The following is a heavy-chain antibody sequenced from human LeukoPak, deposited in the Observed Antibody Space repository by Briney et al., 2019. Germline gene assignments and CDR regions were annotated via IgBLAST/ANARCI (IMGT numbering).Heavy chain of an antibody. CDR2: ISGSGGST. Sequence: PGGSLRLSCAASGFTFSSYGMSWVRQAPGKGLEWVSAISGSGGSTYYADSVKGRFTISRDNSKNTLYLQMNSLRAEDTAVYYCAKDPLGSYYTDYWGQGTLVTVSS. CDR1: GFTFSSYG. CDR3: AKDPLGSYYTDY. V-gene: IGHV3-23*01. D-gene: IGHD3-3*01. J-gene: IGHJ4*02.